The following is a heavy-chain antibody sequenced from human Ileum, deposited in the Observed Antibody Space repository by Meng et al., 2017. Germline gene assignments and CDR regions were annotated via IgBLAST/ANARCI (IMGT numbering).Heavy chain of an antibody. CDR1: GGSVSSASYY. V-gene: IGHV4-61*01. CDR2: IHYSGSR. D-gene: IGHD3-10*01. CDR3: ARFYGSGTFEVHDY. Sequence: QGALQGSGPGLGRPSETLSLTCNVSGGSVSSASYYWSWIRQPPGKGLEWIGLIHYSGSRNYNPSLKSRVTMSVDTSKNQVSLRLTSVTAADTAVYYCARFYGSGTFEVHDYWGQGTLVTVSS. J-gene: IGHJ4*02.